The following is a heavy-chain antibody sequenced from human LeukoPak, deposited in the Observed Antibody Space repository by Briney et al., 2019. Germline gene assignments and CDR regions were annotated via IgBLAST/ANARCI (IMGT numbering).Heavy chain of an antibody. CDR2: IYYSGST. CDR1: GGSISSYY. Sequence: SSETLSLTCTVSGGSISSYYWSWIRQPPGKGLEWIGYIYYSGSTNYNPSLKSRVTISVDTSKNQFSLKLSSVTAADTAVYYCARVGYCSSTSCYTPFDYWGQGTLVTVSS. J-gene: IGHJ4*02. D-gene: IGHD2-2*02. V-gene: IGHV4-59*01. CDR3: ARVGYCSSTSCYTPFDY.